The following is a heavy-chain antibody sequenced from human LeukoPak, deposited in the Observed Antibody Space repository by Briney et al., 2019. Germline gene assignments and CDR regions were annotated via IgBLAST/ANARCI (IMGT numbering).Heavy chain of an antibody. CDR2: IKSKIDGGTT. CDR1: GSTFNNAW. V-gene: IGHV3-15*01. D-gene: IGHD5-12*01. CDR3: TTDSSGYVTDY. J-gene: IGHJ4*02. Sequence: TGGSLRLSCAASGSTFNNAWMGWVRQAPGKGLEWVGRIKSKIDGGTTDYAAPVKGRFTISRDDSKNTVHLQMNSLKTEDTALYYCTTDSSGYVTDYWGQGTLVTVSS.